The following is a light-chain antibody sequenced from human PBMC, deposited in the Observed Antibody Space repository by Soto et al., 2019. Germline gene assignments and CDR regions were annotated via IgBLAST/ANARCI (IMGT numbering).Light chain of an antibody. CDR3: QQHNNRPPWT. CDR2: GAS. Sequence: EIVMTQSPATLSVSPGERATLSCRASQSVSSNLAWYQQKPGQAPRLLMYGASTRATGIPDRFGGSGSGTEYTLTIRRMQSEDFAVYYWQQHNNRPPWTFGQGTKVEIK. V-gene: IGKV3-15*01. J-gene: IGKJ1*01. CDR1: QSVSSN.